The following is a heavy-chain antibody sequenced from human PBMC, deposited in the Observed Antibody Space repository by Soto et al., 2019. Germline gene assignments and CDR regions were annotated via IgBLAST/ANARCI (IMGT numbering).Heavy chain of an antibody. D-gene: IGHD3-16*01. J-gene: IGHJ6*02. V-gene: IGHV4-30-2*01. CDR2: IYPTGRT. Sequence: TLSLTGTVSVGSISSGGYSWSWILQTPGKGLEWIGCIYPTGRTYYNPSLMNRATLSIDTSQNQFSLQLTSVTAADTAVYFCARAPPGPAPRWGVWGHGTTVTVSS. CDR3: ARAPPGPAPRWGV. CDR1: VGSISSGGYS.